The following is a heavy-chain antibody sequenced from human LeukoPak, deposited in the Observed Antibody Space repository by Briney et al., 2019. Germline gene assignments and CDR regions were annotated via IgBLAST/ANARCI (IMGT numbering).Heavy chain of an antibody. Sequence: GGSLRLSCAASGFTFSSYGMHWVRQAPGKGLEWVAFIRYDGSNKYYADSVKGRFTISRDNSKNTLYLQMNSLRAEDTAVYYCAKDQDYGFWSGYSYFDYWGQGTLVTVSS. CDR1: GFTFSSYG. D-gene: IGHD3-3*01. CDR2: IRYDGSNK. V-gene: IGHV3-30*02. J-gene: IGHJ4*02. CDR3: AKDQDYGFWSGYSYFDY.